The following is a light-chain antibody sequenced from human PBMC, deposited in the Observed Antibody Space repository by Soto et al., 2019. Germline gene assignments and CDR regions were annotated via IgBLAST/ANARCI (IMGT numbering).Light chain of an antibody. J-gene: IGLJ1*01. CDR2: DFS. CDR3: SSYTSTGTPV. CDR1: SRDIGGYNY. V-gene: IGLV2-14*01. Sequence: QSALTQPASVSGSPGQSITISCTGSSRDIGGYNYVCWYQQHPDKVPKLIIYDFSNRPSGVTNRFSGSKSGNTAYLTISGLQAEDEADYYCSSYTSTGTPVFGTGTKVTVL.